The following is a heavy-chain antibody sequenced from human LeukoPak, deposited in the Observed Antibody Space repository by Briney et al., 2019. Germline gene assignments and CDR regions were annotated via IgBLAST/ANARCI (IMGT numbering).Heavy chain of an antibody. D-gene: IGHD3-3*01. CDR2: IVVGSGNT. V-gene: IGHV1-58*02. CDR1: GFTFTSSA. J-gene: IGHJ4*02. Sequence: GTSVKVSCKASGFTFTSSAMQWVRQARGQRLEWIGRIVVGSGNTNYAQKFQERVTITRDMSTSTAYMELSSLRSEDTAVYYCAAEYYEVVGGYLGKSVGWGQGTLVTASS. CDR3: AAEYYEVVGGYLGKSVG.